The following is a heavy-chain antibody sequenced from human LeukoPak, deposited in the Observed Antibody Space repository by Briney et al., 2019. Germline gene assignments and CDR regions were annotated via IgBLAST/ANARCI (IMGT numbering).Heavy chain of an antibody. D-gene: IGHD6-19*01. V-gene: IGHV1-2*02. CDR1: GYTFTGYY. CDR2: INPNSGGT. Sequence: GASVKVSCKASGYTFTGYYMHWVRQAPGHGLEWMGWINPNSGGTHYAQKFQGRVTMTRETSITTAYMEVSRLRSDDTAVYFCAKSSGYSSDMAQDYWGQGTLVTVSS. CDR3: AKSSGYSSDMAQDY. J-gene: IGHJ4*02.